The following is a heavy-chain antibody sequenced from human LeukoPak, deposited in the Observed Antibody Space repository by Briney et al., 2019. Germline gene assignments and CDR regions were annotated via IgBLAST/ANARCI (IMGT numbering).Heavy chain of an antibody. CDR1: GGSISSSSYY. J-gene: IGHJ5*02. V-gene: IGHV4-39*07. CDR3: ARVGGVVVPAAIRGPYNWFDP. Sequence: SETLSLTCTVSGGSISSSSYYWGWIRQPPGKGLEWIGSIYYSGSTYYNPSLKSRVTISVDTSKNQFSLKLSSVTAADTAVYYCARVGGVVVPAAIRGPYNWFDPWDQGTLVTVSS. D-gene: IGHD2-2*02. CDR2: IYYSGST.